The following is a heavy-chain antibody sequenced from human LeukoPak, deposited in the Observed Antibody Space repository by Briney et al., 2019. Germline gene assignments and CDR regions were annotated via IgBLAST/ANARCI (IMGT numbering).Heavy chain of an antibody. CDR3: ARAGITIFGVVKGAFDI. V-gene: IGHV4-31*03. Sequence: PSETLSLTCTVSGGSISSGGYYWSWVRQHPGKGLEWIGYIYYSGSTYYNPSLKSRVTISVDTSKNQFSLKLSSVTAADTAVYYCARAGITIFGVVKGAFDIWGQGTMVTVSS. CDR2: IYYSGST. CDR1: GGSISSGGYY. J-gene: IGHJ3*02. D-gene: IGHD3-3*01.